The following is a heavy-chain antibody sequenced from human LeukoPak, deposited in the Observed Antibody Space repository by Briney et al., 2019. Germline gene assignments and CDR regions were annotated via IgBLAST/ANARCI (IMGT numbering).Heavy chain of an antibody. CDR1: GYTFTMYY. J-gene: IGHJ6*03. V-gene: IGHV1-46*01. Sequence: ASVKVSCKASGYTFTMYYIHWVRQAPGQGLEWMGVINPTDGATTYAQRFQGRVTMTRDMSTTTVYMDLRSLVSEYTAVYLCAKEQRAGLSANLGCLFASYYTYYYMDVWGRGTTVTVSS. CDR3: AKEQRAGLSANLGCLFASYYTYYYMDV. CDR2: INPTDGAT. D-gene: IGHD3-3*01.